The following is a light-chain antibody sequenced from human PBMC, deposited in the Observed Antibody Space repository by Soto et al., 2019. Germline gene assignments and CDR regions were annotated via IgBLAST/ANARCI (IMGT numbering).Light chain of an antibody. CDR3: SSYAGRYTYV. CDR1: SSDVGGYNY. CDR2: DVT. Sequence: QSVLTRPRSVSGSPGQSVSIFCTGTSSDVGGYNYVSWYQQHPGKAPKVMIYDVTKRPPGVPDRFSGSKSGNTASLTISGLQSEDEADYYCSSYAGRYTYVFGTGTKV. V-gene: IGLV2-11*01. J-gene: IGLJ1*01.